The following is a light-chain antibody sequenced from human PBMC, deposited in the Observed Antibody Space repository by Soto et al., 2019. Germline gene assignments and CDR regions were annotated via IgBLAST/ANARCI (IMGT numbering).Light chain of an antibody. CDR1: QSVGTN. CDR2: GAY. V-gene: IGKV3-15*01. CDR3: QQCNTWPRT. Sequence: DIVMTQSPATLSVSPGERATLSCRASQSVGTNLAWYQQKPGQAPRLLIYGAYTRATGIQARFTGSGSGTEFTLTISSLQSEDFAGYYCQQCNTWPRTFGQGTKVELK. J-gene: IGKJ1*01.